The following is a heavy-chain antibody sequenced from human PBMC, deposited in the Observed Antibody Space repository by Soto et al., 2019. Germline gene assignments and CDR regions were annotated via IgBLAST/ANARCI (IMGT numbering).Heavy chain of an antibody. CDR1: GDSINSDKYY. J-gene: IGHJ4*02. Sequence: QLQLQESGPGLVKPSETLSLTCSVSGDSINSDKYYWGWIRQPPGKGLEWIGRIYFRGNTYYNPSLLTRVTTSLSKSKSQSSLMLNSVTAADSAVYFCARLEGLATISYYFDFWGQGALVTVSS. V-gene: IGHV4-39*01. CDR3: ARLEGLATISYYFDF. D-gene: IGHD3-9*01. CDR2: IYFRGNT.